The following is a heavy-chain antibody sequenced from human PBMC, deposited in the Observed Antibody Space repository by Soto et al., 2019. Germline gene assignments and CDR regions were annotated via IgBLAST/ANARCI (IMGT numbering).Heavy chain of an antibody. CDR3: ARDPSYSGDYRGWFGP. D-gene: IGHD1-26*01. CDR1: GYMFTSYG. V-gene: IGHV1-18*01. J-gene: IGHJ5*02. CDR2: ISAYNGKT. Sequence: QLQLVQSGAEVKKPGASVKVSCKASGYMFTSYGITWVRQAPGQGLEWMGWISAYNGKTQYAQQLQGRLTLTTDTTTSTAYMELRSLRSDDTAVYYCARDPSYSGDYRGWFGPWGQGTLVTVSS.